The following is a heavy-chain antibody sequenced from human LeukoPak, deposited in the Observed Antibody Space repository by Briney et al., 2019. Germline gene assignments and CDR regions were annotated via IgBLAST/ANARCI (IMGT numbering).Heavy chain of an antibody. CDR3: ARRTPYCSSTSCYFDY. CDR1: GFTVSSNY. V-gene: IGHV3-53*01. CDR2: IYSGGST. Sequence: GRSLRLSCAASGFTVSSNYMTSVRPAPGKGLEWVSVIYSGGSTYYVDSVKGRFTISRDNSKNTLYLQMNSLRAEDTAVYYCARRTPYCSSTSCYFDYWGQGTLVTVSS. J-gene: IGHJ4*02. D-gene: IGHD2-2*01.